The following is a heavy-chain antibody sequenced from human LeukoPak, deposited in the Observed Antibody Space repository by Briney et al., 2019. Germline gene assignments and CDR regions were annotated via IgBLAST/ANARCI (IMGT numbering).Heavy chain of an antibody. CDR2: IYYSGST. CDR1: GGSISSGGYY. J-gene: IGHJ5*02. D-gene: IGHD3-3*01. Sequence: SQTLSLTCTVSGGSISSGGYYWGWIRQHPGKGLESIGYIYYSGSTYYNPSLKSRVTISVDTSKNQFSLKLSSVTAADTAVYYCARESKKGRNWFDPWGQGTLVTVSS. CDR3: ARESKKGRNWFDP. V-gene: IGHV4-31*02.